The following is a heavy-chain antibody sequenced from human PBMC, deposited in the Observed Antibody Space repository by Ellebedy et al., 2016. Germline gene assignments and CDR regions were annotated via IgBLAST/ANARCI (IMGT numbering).Heavy chain of an antibody. V-gene: IGHV3-53*01. J-gene: IGHJ4*02. CDR3: AKSFDIVGEDQ. CDR2: IFSDGNT. Sequence: GESLKISCAASGFTVSTNYMKWVRQAPGKGLEWVSAIFSDGNTYYADSVKGRFTISRDNSKNTLYLQMNSLRAEDTAIYYCAKSFDIVGEDQWGQGTLVTVSS. D-gene: IGHD5-12*01. CDR1: GFTVSTNY.